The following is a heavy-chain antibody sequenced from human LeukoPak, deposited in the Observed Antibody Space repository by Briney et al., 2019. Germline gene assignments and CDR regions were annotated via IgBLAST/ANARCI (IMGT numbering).Heavy chain of an antibody. J-gene: IGHJ5*02. Sequence: PGGSLRLSCAASGFTFSSYWMHWVRQAPRKGLVWVSRINTDGSSTSYADSVKGRFTISRDNAKNTLYLQMNSLRAEDTAVYYCATSLGNWFDPWGQGTLVTVSS. CDR2: INTDGSST. CDR1: GFTFSSYW. CDR3: ATSLGNWFDP. D-gene: IGHD2-2*01. V-gene: IGHV3-74*01.